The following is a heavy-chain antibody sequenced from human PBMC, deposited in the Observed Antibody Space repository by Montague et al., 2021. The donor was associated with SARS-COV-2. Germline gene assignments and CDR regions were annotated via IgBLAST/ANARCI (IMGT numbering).Heavy chain of an antibody. Sequence: SETLSLTCSVSGYSISSGYYWCWMRQPPGKRLVWVVGISYIGKTYYSPSLHSRLTISLDSSKNQFSLQAMSVTAADTAVYYCVRVLDNRVRDYWGQGTLVTVSS. CDR2: ISYIGKT. CDR1: GYSISSGYY. V-gene: IGHV4-38-2*02. D-gene: IGHD3/OR15-3a*01. CDR3: VRVLDNRVRDY. J-gene: IGHJ4*02.